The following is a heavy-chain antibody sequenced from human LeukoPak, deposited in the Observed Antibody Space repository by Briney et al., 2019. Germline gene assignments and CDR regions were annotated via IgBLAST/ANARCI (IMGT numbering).Heavy chain of an antibody. CDR3: ARSFDSSSWTYYFDY. V-gene: IGHV1-2*02. J-gene: IGHJ4*02. CDR2: INPNSGGT. CDR1: GYTFTGYY. D-gene: IGHD6-13*01. Sequence: ASVKVSCKASGYTFTGYYMHWVRQAPGQGLEWMGWINPNSGGTNYAQKFQGRVTMTRDTSISTAYMELSRLRSDDTAVYYCARSFDSSSWTYYFDYWGQGTPVTVSS.